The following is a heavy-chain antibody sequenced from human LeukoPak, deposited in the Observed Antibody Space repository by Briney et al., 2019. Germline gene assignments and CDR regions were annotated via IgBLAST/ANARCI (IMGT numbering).Heavy chain of an antibody. CDR3: ARVPKPYYYDSSGYYPL. Sequence: GASVKVSCKASGYTFTSYGISWVRQAPGQGLEWMGWISAYNGNTNYAQKLQGRVTMTTDTSTSTAYMELRSLRSDDTAVYYCARVPKPYYYDSSGYYPLWGQGTLVTVSS. J-gene: IGHJ4*02. CDR2: ISAYNGNT. V-gene: IGHV1-18*01. D-gene: IGHD3-22*01. CDR1: GYTFTSYG.